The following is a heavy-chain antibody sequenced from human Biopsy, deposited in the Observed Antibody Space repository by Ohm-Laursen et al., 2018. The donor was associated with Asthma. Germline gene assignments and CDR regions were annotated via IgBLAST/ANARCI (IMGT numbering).Heavy chain of an antibody. Sequence: ASVKVSCELSGYTFITFAIHWVRQAPGQRLEWMGWVNTGNGDTKYSHKFQGRVTITRDTSASTAYMELRSLRSEDTATYYCARTYYDFLTGQVKDVFGVWGQGTMVTVSS. D-gene: IGHD3-9*01. CDR1: GYTFITFA. V-gene: IGHV1-3*04. J-gene: IGHJ3*01. CDR2: VNTGNGDT. CDR3: ARTYYDFLTGQVKDVFGV.